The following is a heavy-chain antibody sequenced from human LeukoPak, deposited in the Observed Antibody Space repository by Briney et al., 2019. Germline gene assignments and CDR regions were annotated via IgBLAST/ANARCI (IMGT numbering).Heavy chain of an antibody. CDR3: AKGPYLYFDWLSRIFDY. V-gene: IGHV3-23*01. CDR1: GFTFSSYA. D-gene: IGHD3-9*01. J-gene: IGHJ4*02. CDR2: ISGSGGST. Sequence: HPGGSLRLSCAASGFTFSSYAMSWVRQAPGKGLEWVSAISGSGGSTYYADSVKGRFTISRDNSKNTLYLQMNSLRAEDTAVYYCAKGPYLYFDWLSRIFDYWGQGTLVTVSS.